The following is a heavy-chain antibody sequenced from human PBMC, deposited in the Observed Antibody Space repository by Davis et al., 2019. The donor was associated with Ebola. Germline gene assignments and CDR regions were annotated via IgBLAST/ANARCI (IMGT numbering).Heavy chain of an antibody. J-gene: IGHJ4*02. CDR1: GFTFSSYS. V-gene: IGHV3-48*02. CDR2: ISSSSSTI. Sequence: PGGSLRLSCAASGFTFSSYSMNWVRQAPGKGLEWVSYISSSSSTIYYADSVKGRFTISRDSAKDSLYLHMDSLRDDDTAVYYCARVYNWGFDFWGQGTLVTVSS. CDR3: ARVYNWGFDF. D-gene: IGHD1-20*01.